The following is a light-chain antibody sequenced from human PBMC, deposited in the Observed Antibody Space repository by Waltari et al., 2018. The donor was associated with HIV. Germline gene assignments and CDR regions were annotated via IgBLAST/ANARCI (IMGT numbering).Light chain of an antibody. V-gene: IGLV2-11*01. CDR1: SSDIGYFDY. CDR3: CSYAGTYTYV. Sequence: QSALTQPRSVSGSPGQSVTIPCTGTSSDIGYFDYVSWYQPYPGKAPNVIIYEVSQRPSGVPDRFTASKSGITASLTISGLQDEDEADYYCCSYAGTYTYVFGTGTTVTVL. CDR2: EVS. J-gene: IGLJ1*01.